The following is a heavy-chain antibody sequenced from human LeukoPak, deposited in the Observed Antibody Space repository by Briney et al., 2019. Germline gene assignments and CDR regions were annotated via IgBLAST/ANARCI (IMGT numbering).Heavy chain of an antibody. V-gene: IGHV3-30*02. CDR3: AKYSVLLWFGEFNNWFDP. D-gene: IGHD3-10*01. CDR1: GFTFSSYG. Sequence: PGGSLRLSCAASGFTFSSYGMHWVRQAPGKGLEWVAFIRYDGSNKYYADSVKGRFTISRDNSKNTLYLQMNSLRAEDTAVYYCAKYSVLLWFGEFNNWFDPWGQGTLVTVSS. CDR2: IRYDGSNK. J-gene: IGHJ5*02.